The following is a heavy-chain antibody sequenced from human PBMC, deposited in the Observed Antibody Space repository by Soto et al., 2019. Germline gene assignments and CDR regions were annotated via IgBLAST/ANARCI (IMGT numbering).Heavy chain of an antibody. CDR1: GGSISSYY. D-gene: IGHD3-10*01. V-gene: IGHV4-59*01. J-gene: IGHJ6*02. Sequence: SETLSLTCTVSGGSISSYYWSWIRQPPGKGLEWIGYIYYSGSTNYNPSLKSRVTISVDTSKNQFSLKLSSVAAADTAVYYCARGITMVRDERKKTVLGGGPNYYYYGMDVWGQGTTVTVSS. CDR3: ARGITMVRDERKKTVLGGGPNYYYYGMDV. CDR2: IYYSGST.